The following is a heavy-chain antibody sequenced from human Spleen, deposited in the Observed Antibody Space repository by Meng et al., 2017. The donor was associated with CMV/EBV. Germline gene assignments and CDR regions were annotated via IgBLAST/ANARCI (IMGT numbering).Heavy chain of an antibody. CDR3: AHTTHVLRDNHWSYYFEY. V-gene: IGHV2-5*01. CDR2: IYWNDDK. Sequence: LTTRGAGVGWIRQAPGKALEWLALIYWNDDKRYRPSLKSRLTMIRDTSENLVVLRMTDMDPVDTATYYCAHTTHVLRDNHWSYYFEYWDQGTLVTVSS. D-gene: IGHD2-8*02. J-gene: IGHJ4*02. CDR1: LTTRGAG.